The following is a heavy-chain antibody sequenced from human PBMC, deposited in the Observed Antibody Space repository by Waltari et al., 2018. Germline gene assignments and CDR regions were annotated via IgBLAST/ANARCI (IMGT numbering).Heavy chain of an antibody. CDR2: TYYRSKWYN. CDR3: AREYDYVWGTPDYYFDY. Sequence: QVQLQQSGPGLVKPSQTLSLTCAISGDSVFSNRAAWNWIRQSPSRGLEWLGRTYYRSKWYNDYEVYVKSRITTNPDTSKNHFSLQLNAVTPEDTAVYYCAREYDYVWGTPDYYFDYWGQGTLVTVSS. V-gene: IGHV6-1*01. J-gene: IGHJ4*02. CDR1: GDSVFSNRAA. D-gene: IGHD3-16*01.